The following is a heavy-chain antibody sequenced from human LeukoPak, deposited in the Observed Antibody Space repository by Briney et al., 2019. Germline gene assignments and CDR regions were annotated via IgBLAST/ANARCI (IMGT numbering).Heavy chain of an antibody. CDR2: IIPICGIA. V-gene: IGHV1-69*04. D-gene: IGHD3-3*01. CDR1: GGTFSSYA. Sequence: SVKVSCKASGGTFSSYAISWVRQAPGQGLEWMGRIIPICGIANYAQKFQGRVTITADKSTSTAYMELSSLRSEDTAVYYCARFEGIFGVVRYYYYDMDVWGQGTTVTVSS. CDR3: ARFEGIFGVVRYYYYDMDV. J-gene: IGHJ6*02.